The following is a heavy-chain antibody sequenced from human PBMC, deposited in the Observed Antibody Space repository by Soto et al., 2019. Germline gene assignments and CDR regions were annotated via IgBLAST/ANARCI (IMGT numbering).Heavy chain of an antibody. CDR1: GFTFSSYA. CDR2: ISGSGGST. V-gene: IGHV3-23*01. Sequence: EVQLLESGGGLVQPGGSLRLSCAASGFTFSSYAMSWVRQAPGKGLEWVSAISGSGGSTYYADSVKGRFTISRDNSKNTLYLQMNSLRAEDTAVYYCAKVGRCDLYCSSTSCPVDYWGQGTLVTVSS. CDR3: AKVGRCDLYCSSTSCPVDY. J-gene: IGHJ4*02. D-gene: IGHD2-2*01.